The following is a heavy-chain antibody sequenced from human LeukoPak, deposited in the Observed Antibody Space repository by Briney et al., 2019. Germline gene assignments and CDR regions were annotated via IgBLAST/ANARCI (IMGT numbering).Heavy chain of an antibody. CDR3: ASHVYYDSSGYPFDY. J-gene: IGHJ4*02. CDR1: GGSISSSSYY. CDR2: IYDGGST. D-gene: IGHD3-22*01. Sequence: SETLSLTCTVSGGSISSSSYYGGWIRQPPGKGLEWIGTIYDGGSTYYNPSLKSRVTISVDTSKNQFSLKLSSVTAADTAVYYCASHVYYDSSGYPFDYWGQGTLVTVSS. V-gene: IGHV4-39*01.